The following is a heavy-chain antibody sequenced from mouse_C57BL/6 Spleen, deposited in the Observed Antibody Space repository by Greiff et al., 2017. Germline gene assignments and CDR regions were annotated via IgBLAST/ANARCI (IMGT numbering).Heavy chain of an antibody. CDR1: GYSFTSYY. CDR2: IYPGSGNT. V-gene: IGHV1-66*01. D-gene: IGHD2-3*01. Sequence: QVQLKQSGPELVKPGASVKISCKASGYSFTSYYIHWVKQRPGQGLEWIGWIYPGSGNTKYNEKFKGKSTRTADTSSSTAYMQLSSLTSEDSAVYYCARWDDGYAFDYWGQGTTLTVSS. CDR3: ARWDDGYAFDY. J-gene: IGHJ2*01.